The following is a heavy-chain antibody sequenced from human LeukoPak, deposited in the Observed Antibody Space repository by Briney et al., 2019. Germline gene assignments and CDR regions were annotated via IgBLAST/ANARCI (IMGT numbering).Heavy chain of an antibody. D-gene: IGHD3-3*01. CDR3: AKDKTYDDFWSGHDAFDI. CDR1: GFTFTTYA. J-gene: IGHJ3*02. V-gene: IGHV3-23*01. Sequence: GGSLRLSCAASGFTFTTYAMSWVRQAPGKGLDWVSVISGSGDSTYYADSVKGRFTISRDISKNTLYLQMKSLRAGDTAVYYCAKDKTYDDFWSGHDAFDIWGQGTMVTVSS. CDR2: ISGSGDST.